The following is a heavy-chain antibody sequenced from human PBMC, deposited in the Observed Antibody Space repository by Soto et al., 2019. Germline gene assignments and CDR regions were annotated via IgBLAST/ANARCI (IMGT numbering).Heavy chain of an antibody. V-gene: IGHV1-69*01. D-gene: IGHD4-17*01. CDR2: IIPIFGTA. CDR3: ARDTDHGDPSWFDP. Sequence: QVQLVHSGAEGKKHGSSVKVSCKASGGTFSSYAINWVRQAPGQGLEWMGGIIPIFGTANYAQKFQGRVTITADESTSTAYMELSSLRSEDTAVYYCARDTDHGDPSWFDPWGQGTLVTVSS. CDR1: GGTFSSYA. J-gene: IGHJ5*02.